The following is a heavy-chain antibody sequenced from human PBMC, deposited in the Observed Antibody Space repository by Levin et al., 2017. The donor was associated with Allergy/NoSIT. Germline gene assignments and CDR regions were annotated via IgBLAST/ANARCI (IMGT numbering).Heavy chain of an antibody. V-gene: IGHV5-10-1*01. CDR3: ARHMAAAGTRWFDP. Sequence: ASVKVSCKGSGYSFTSYWISWVRQMPGKGLEWMGRIDPSDSYTNYSPSFQGHVTISADKSISTAYLQWSSLKASDTAMYYCARHMAAAGTRWFDPWGQGTLVTVSS. D-gene: IGHD6-13*01. CDR1: GYSFTSYW. J-gene: IGHJ5*02. CDR2: IDPSDSYT.